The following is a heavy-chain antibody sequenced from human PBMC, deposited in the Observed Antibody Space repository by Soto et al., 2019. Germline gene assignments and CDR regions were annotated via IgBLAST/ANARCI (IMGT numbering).Heavy chain of an antibody. J-gene: IGHJ4*02. Sequence: LTCPFFGGSVSGGDYCWSWIRPAPGEGLERFGYIYDSGSSCYNPSRKSRVTIPVDTTKNQFSLKRSCVTAADTGGYDCASALRYFDWLPLTLDYWGQGTLVTVSS. CDR1: GGSVSGGDYC. CDR2: IYDSGSS. D-gene: IGHD3-9*01. CDR3: ASALRYFDWLPLTLDY. V-gene: IGHV4-30-4*01.